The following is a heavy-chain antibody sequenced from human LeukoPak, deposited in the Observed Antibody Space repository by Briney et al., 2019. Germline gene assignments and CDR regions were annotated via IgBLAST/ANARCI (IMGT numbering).Heavy chain of an antibody. CDR2: MNPNSGDT. D-gene: IGHD6-19*01. CDR3: ARGGAGTLESVD. V-gene: IGHV1-8*01. Sequence: ASVKVSCKASGYTFTSYDINWVRQATGQGLEWMGWMNPNSGDTGYAQKFQGRVTMTRNTSISTAYMELSSLRSEDTGVYYCARGGAGTLESVDWGQGTLVTVS. J-gene: IGHJ4*02. CDR1: GYTFTSYD.